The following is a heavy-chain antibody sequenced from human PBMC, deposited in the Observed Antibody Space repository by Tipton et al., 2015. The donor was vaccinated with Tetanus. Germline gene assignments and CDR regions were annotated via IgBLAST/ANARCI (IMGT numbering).Heavy chain of an antibody. D-gene: IGHD2-15*01. CDR2: SWYDGTDK. J-gene: IGHJ4*02. Sequence: SLRLSCAASGFIFSSYGIHWVRQAPGKGLEWVAVSWYDGTDKYYADSVKGRFTISRDNSKNTLYLQMNSLRAEDTAVYYCAREAGCSGGSWFSGDFDICGQGTQVTVSS. CDR3: AREAGCSGGSWFSGDFDI. CDR1: GFIFSSYG. V-gene: IGHV3-33*01.